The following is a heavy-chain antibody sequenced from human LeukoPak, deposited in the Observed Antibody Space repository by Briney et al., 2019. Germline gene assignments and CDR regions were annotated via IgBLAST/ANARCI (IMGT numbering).Heavy chain of an antibody. V-gene: IGHV3-21*01. CDR1: GFTFSSYS. J-gene: IGHJ6*02. CDR2: ISSSSSYI. D-gene: IGHD6-19*01. CDR3: ARVDGAVAGTYGMDV. Sequence: GGSLRLSCAASGFTFSSYSMNWVRQAPGKGLEWVSSISSSSSYIYYADSVKGRFTISRDNAKNSLYLQMNSLRAEDTAVYYCARVDGAVAGTYGMDVWGQGTTVTVSS.